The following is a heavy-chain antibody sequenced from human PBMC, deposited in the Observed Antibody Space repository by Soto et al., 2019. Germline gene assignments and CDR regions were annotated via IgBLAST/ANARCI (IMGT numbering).Heavy chain of an antibody. J-gene: IGHJ3*02. CDR1: GFTFSSYA. Sequence: PGGSLRLSCAASGFTFSSYAMSWVRQAPGKGLEWVSAISGSGGSTYYADSVKDRFTISRDNSKNTLYLQMNSLRAEDTAVYYCAKDERVVYYDILTGYSPRDAFDIWGQGTMVTVSS. V-gene: IGHV3-23*01. CDR2: ISGSGGST. CDR3: AKDERVVYYDILTGYSPRDAFDI. D-gene: IGHD3-9*01.